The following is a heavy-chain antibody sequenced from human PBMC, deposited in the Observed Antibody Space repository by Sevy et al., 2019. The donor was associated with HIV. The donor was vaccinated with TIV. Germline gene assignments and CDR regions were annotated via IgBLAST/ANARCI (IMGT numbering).Heavy chain of an antibody. D-gene: IGHD5-18*01. CDR1: GFSVNSNY. Sequence: GGSLRLSCAASGFSVNSNYMTWVRQAPGKGLEGVSVIYSDETTYHADSVKDRFTISRDNSKNMLYLQMSSLRAEDTAIYYCASGKSGYGYALNYWGQGTLVTVSS. J-gene: IGHJ4*02. CDR3: ASGKSGYGYALNY. CDR2: IYSDETT. V-gene: IGHV3-66*01.